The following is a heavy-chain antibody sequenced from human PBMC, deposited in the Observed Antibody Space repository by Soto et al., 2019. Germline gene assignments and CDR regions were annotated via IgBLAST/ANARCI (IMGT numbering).Heavy chain of an antibody. CDR2: IYYSGST. CDR1: GGSISSYY. D-gene: IGHD3-9*01. V-gene: IGHV4-59*01. J-gene: IGHJ6*02. CDR3: ARGDILTGYYLDSGMDV. Sequence: PSETLSLTCTVSGGSISSYYWSWIRQPPGKGLEWIGYIYYSGSTNYNPSLKSRVTISVDTSKNQSSLKLSSVTAADTAVYYCARGDILTGYYLDSGMDVWGQGTTVTV.